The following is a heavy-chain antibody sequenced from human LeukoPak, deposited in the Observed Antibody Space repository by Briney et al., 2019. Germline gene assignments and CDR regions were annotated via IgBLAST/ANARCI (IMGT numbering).Heavy chain of an antibody. D-gene: IGHD2-15*01. Sequence: SETLSLTCTVSGGSISSSSYYWGWIRQPPGKGLEWIGSIYYSGSTYYNPSLKSRVTISVDMSKNQFSLKLSSVTAADTAVYYCARGRGYCSGGSCYSAYYYYGMDVWGQGTTVTVSS. CDR2: IYYSGST. CDR1: GGSISSSSYY. CDR3: ARGRGYCSGGSCYSAYYYYGMDV. J-gene: IGHJ6*02. V-gene: IGHV4-39*01.